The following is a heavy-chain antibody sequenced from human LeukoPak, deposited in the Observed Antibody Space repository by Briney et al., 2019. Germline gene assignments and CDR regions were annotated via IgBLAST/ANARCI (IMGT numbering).Heavy chain of an antibody. D-gene: IGHD6-6*01. Sequence: AMSATGGTTYHADSVKGRFTISRDNSKNTLYLQMNSLRAEDTAVYYCARGGYSSSSDYWGQGTLVTVSS. V-gene: IGHV3-23*01. CDR3: ARGGYSSSSDY. CDR2: MSATGGTT. J-gene: IGHJ4*02.